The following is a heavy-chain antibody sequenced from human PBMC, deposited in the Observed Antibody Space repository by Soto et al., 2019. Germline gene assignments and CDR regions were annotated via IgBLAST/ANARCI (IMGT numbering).Heavy chain of an antibody. J-gene: IGHJ6*02. V-gene: IGHV4-34*01. CDR1: GASLSDNY. D-gene: IGHD3-10*01. Sequence: PSETLSLTCAVYGASLSDNYCNWLRQPPGKGLEWIGEINHSGNTNYNPSLRSRVTISIDTSKNQLSLNLRSVSAADTAVYYCARDIITVIGGEIYYYFGMDVWGQGTTVTVSS. CDR2: INHSGNT. CDR3: ARDIITVIGGEIYYYFGMDV.